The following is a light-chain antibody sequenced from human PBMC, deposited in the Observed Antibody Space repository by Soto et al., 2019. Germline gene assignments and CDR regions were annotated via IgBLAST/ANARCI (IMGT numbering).Light chain of an antibody. V-gene: IGKV1-39*01. J-gene: IGKJ1*01. CDR1: QSISSY. CDR3: QQSYSTLTWT. Sequence: DIQMTQSPSSLSASVGDRVTITCRASQSISSYLNWYQQKPGKAPKLLIYDASSLESGVPSRFSGSGSGTEFTLTISSLQPEDFATYYCQQSYSTLTWTFGQGTKVDIK. CDR2: DAS.